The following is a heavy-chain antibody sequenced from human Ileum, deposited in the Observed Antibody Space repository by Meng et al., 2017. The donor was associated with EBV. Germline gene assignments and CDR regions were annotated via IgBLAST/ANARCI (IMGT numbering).Heavy chain of an antibody. Sequence: SGLGLLKPSETLSRTCSVSGGSISSSNYCWGWIRQPPGKGLEWIQSICYTDYTYYNPSLKSRVTISADKSKNQFSLRLNSLTAADTAVYYCAMGPDYAKTGYWGQGTLVTVSS. J-gene: IGHJ4*02. V-gene: IGHV4-39*01. CDR1: GGSISSSNYC. D-gene: IGHD4-17*01. CDR2: ICYTDYT. CDR3: AMGPDYAKTGY.